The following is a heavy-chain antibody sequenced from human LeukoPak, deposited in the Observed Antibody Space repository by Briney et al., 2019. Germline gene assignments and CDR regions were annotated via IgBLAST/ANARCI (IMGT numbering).Heavy chain of an antibody. V-gene: IGHV4-34*01. D-gene: IGHD3-10*01. CDR2: INHSGST. CDR1: GGSFSGYY. Sequence: SETLSLTCAVYGGSFSGYYWSWIRQPPGKGLEWIGEINHSGSTNYNPSLKSRVTISVDTSKNQFSLKLTSVTAADTAVYYCAREGPMFDSGSYSKSLGYWGQGILVTVSS. J-gene: IGHJ4*02. CDR3: AREGPMFDSGSYSKSLGY.